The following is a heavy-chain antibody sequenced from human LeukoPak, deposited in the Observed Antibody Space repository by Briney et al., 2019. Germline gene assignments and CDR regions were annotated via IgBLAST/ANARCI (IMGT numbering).Heavy chain of an antibody. V-gene: IGHV3-74*03. CDR2: ISSDGSST. J-gene: IGHJ4*02. CDR3: ARDQRVTGRPDIDY. D-gene: IGHD6-6*01. Sequence: GGSLRLSCPASGFTFRNHWMHWFRQTPGKGLVWFSRISSDGSSTTYADSVKGRFTISRDNAKNTLYLQMNNLRAEDTAMYYCARDQRVTGRPDIDYWGQGTLVIVSS. CDR1: GFTFRNHW.